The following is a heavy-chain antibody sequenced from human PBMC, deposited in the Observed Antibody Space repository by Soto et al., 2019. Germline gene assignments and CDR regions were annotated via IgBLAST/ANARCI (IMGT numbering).Heavy chain of an antibody. Sequence: ASVKVSCKASGYTFTSYDINWVRQATGQGLEWMGWMNPNSGNTGYAQKFQGRVTMTRNTSISTAYMELSSLRSEDTAVYYCARSESNWNYVVSYYYMDVWGKGTTVTVAS. CDR1: GYTFTSYD. D-gene: IGHD1-7*01. V-gene: IGHV1-8*01. CDR3: ARSESNWNYVVSYYYMDV. CDR2: MNPNSGNT. J-gene: IGHJ6*03.